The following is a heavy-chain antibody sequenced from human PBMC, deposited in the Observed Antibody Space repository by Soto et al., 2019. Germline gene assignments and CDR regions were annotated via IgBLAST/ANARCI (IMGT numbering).Heavy chain of an antibody. CDR2: INSDGSST. J-gene: IGHJ4*02. CDR1: VFTFSSYW. V-gene: IGHV3-74*01. CDR3: TQGQYYYDSSDH. Sequence: GGSLLLSFSASVFTFSSYWMHWVRQAPGKGLVCVSRINSDGSSTSYAASVMGRFTISRDNAEITLYLQMNSLRADDTAVYYCTQGQYYYDSSDHWGQGNLVTVSS. D-gene: IGHD3-22*01.